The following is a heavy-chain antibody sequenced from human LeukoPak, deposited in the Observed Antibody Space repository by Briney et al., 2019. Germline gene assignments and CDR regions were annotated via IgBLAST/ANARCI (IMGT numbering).Heavy chain of an antibody. CDR1: GFTFSSYA. V-gene: IGHV3-30-3*01. D-gene: IGHD1-1*01. CDR2: ISYDGSNK. Sequence: GRSLRLSCAASGFTFSSYAMHWVRQAPGKGLEWVAVISYDGSNKYYADSVKGRLTISRDNSKNTLYLQMNSLRAEDTAVYYCAKEGKLERRFFDYWGQGTLVTASS. CDR3: AKEGKLERRFFDY. J-gene: IGHJ4*02.